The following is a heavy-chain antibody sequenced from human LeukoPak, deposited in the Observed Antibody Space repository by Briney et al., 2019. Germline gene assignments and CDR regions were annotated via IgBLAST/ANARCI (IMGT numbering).Heavy chain of an antibody. CDR1: GFTFSNYG. D-gene: IGHD3-9*01. CDR2: ISSSSSYI. CDR3: ARLSYDILTGFSYFDY. V-gene: IGHV3-21*01. Sequence: GGSLRLSCAASGFTFSNYGMSWVRQAPGKGLEWVSSISSSSSYIYYADSVKGRFTISRDNAKNSLYLQMNSLRAEDTAVYYCARLSYDILTGFSYFDYWGQGTLVTVSS. J-gene: IGHJ4*02.